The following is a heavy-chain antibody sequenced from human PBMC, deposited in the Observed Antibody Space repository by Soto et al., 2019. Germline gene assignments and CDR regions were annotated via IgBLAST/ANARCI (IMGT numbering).Heavy chain of an antibody. J-gene: IGHJ4*02. CDR1: GGSISSGGYY. D-gene: IGHD3-16*01. CDR2: IYYSGST. CDR3: ARLLRESSYYFDY. Sequence: SSETLSLTCTVSGGSISSGGYYWSWIRQHPGKGLEWIGYIYYSGSTYYNPSLKSRVTISVDTSKNQFSLKLSSVTAADTAVYYCARLLRESSYYFDYWGQGTLVTVSS. V-gene: IGHV4-31*03.